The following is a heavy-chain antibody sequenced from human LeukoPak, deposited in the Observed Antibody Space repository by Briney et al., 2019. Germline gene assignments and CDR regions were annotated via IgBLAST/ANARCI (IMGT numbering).Heavy chain of an antibody. CDR1: GGSFSGYY. CDR2: INHSGST. Sequence: SETLSLTCAVYGGSFSGYYWSWIRQPPGKGLEWIVEINHSGSTNYNPSLKSRVTISVDTSKNQFSLKLSSVTAADTAVYYCASGTTIFGVVSPNQDYWGQGTLVTVSS. D-gene: IGHD3-3*01. V-gene: IGHV4-34*01. J-gene: IGHJ4*02. CDR3: ASGTTIFGVVSPNQDY.